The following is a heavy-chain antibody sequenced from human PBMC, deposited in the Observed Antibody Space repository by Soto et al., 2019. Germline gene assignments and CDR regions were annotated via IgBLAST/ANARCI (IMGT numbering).Heavy chain of an antibody. D-gene: IGHD2-21*01. V-gene: IGHV3-23*01. CDR1: GFTFKSWA. Sequence: GGSLRLSCAASGFTFKSWALSWVRQAPGKGLEWVSGISGGGEKIYYADSVKGRFTISRDNSKNTVSLQMNSLRVEDTALYYCAKCDWVANQAFDYWGQGNLVTVSS. CDR3: AKCDWVANQAFDY. CDR2: ISGGGEKI. J-gene: IGHJ4*02.